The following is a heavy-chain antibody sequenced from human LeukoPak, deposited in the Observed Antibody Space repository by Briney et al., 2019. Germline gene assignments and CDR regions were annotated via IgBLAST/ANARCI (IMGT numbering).Heavy chain of an antibody. CDR3: AKGVYYYDRSTYYYTYYFDY. CDR1: GFPFSSYA. Sequence: GGSLRLSCAAPGFPFSSYAMSWVRQGPGKGLEWVSAISGSGATTYYADSVKGRFTISRDNSKNTLYLQMNSLRAEDTAVYFCAKGVYYYDRSTYYYTYYFDYWGQGTLVTVSS. J-gene: IGHJ4*02. V-gene: IGHV3-23*01. D-gene: IGHD3-22*01. CDR2: ISGSGATT.